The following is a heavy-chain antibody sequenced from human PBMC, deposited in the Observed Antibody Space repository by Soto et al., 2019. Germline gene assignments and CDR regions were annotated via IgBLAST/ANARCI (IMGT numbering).Heavy chain of an antibody. CDR2: TYYRSKWYN. CDR1: GYSVPSNSAA. D-gene: IGHD6-13*01. V-gene: IGHV6-1*01. CDR3: ARADLGYSSSWYEYYFDY. J-gene: IGHJ4*02. Sequence: LSQTLSLTCAISGYSVPSNSAAWNWIRQSPSRGLEWLGRTYYRSKWYNDYAVSAKSRITINPDTSKNQFSLQLNSVTPEDTAVYYCARADLGYSSSWYEYYFDYWGQGTLVTVSS.